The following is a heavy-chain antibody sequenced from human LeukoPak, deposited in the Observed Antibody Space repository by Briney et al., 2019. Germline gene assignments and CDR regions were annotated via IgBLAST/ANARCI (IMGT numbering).Heavy chain of an antibody. D-gene: IGHD2-2*01. CDR3: ARPRGCGSARCNNFDY. V-gene: IGHV3-7*01. CDR2: MDEYGSDI. J-gene: IGHJ4*02. Sequence: PGGSLRLSCAASGFTFTTYWMSWVRQAPGKGLEWVAIMDEYGSDIFYVESVKGRFIISRANARNSLYLQMNNLRAEDTAVYYCARPRGCGSARCNNFDYWGQGTLVTVS. CDR1: GFTFTTYW.